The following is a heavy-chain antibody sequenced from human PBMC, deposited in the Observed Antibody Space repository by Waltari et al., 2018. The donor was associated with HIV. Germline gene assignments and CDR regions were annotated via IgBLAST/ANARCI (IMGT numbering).Heavy chain of an antibody. CDR3: ARDLQATVAVDYFDF. CDR2: LWYDGTNK. J-gene: IGHJ4*02. V-gene: IGHV3-33*01. Sequence: QVQLVESGGGMVQPGGSLRLSCAATGFSFSDYAMHWVRQAPGKWLEWVSVLWYDGTNKYYADSVKGRFLISRDNSKRTLYLQMNHLTAEDTAVYYCARDLQATVAVDYFDFWGQGTLVTVSS. CDR1: GFSFSDYA.